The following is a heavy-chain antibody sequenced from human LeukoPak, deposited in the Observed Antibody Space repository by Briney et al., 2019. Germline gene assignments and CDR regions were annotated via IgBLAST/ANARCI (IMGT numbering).Heavy chain of an antibody. CDR2: ISGSGGKT. Sequence: GGSLRLSCAASGFTFSSYAVTWVRQAPGKGLEWVSGISGSGGKTNYAASVKGRFTISRDNSKNTLFLQMNSLRAEDTAVYYCARDWSFYDSSGYHYWGQGTLVTVSS. V-gene: IGHV3-23*01. D-gene: IGHD3-22*01. CDR3: ARDWSFYDSSGYHY. J-gene: IGHJ4*02. CDR1: GFTFSSYA.